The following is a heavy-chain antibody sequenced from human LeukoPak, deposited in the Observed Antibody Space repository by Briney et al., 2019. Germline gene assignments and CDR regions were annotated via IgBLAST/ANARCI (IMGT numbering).Heavy chain of an antibody. CDR2: IYSGGST. Sequence: GGSLRLSCAASGFTVSSSYMSWVRQAPGKGLEWVSVIYSGGSTYYADSVKGRFTISRDNSKNTLYLQMNSLRAEDTAVYYCARGPDYSNYEGAFDIWGQGTMVTVSS. V-gene: IGHV3-66*02. CDR1: GFTVSSSY. D-gene: IGHD4-11*01. J-gene: IGHJ3*02. CDR3: ARGPDYSNYEGAFDI.